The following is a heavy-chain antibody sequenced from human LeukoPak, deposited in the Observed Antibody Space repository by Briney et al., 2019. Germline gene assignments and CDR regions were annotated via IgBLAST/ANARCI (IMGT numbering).Heavy chain of an antibody. J-gene: IGHJ6*02. Sequence: ASVKVSCKASGYTFTSYAMNWVRQAPGQGLEWMGIINPSGGSTSYAQKFQGRVTMTRDTSTSTVYMELSSLRSEDTAVYYCARDFEYYDFWSGYLRPYYYYGMDVWGQGTTVTDSS. V-gene: IGHV1-46*01. CDR2: INPSGGST. CDR1: GYTFTSYA. D-gene: IGHD3-3*01. CDR3: ARDFEYYDFWSGYLRPYYYYGMDV.